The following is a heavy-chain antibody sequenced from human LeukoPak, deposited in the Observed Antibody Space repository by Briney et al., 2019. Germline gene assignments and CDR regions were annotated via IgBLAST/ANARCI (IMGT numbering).Heavy chain of an antibody. V-gene: IGHV3-30-3*01. Sequence: PGRSLRLSCAASVFTFSNYAMHWVRQAPGKGLEWVAFLSYDGSNKHYAEPVQGRFTISRDNSKNTLYLQMNSLRPEDTAVYYCARARFGYNRGPFDYWGQGILVTVSS. CDR2: LSYDGSNK. J-gene: IGHJ4*02. D-gene: IGHD5-24*01. CDR3: ARARFGYNRGPFDY. CDR1: VFTFSNYA.